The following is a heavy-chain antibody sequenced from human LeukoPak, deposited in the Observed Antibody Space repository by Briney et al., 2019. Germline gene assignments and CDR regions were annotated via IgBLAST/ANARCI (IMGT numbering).Heavy chain of an antibody. V-gene: IGHV1-18*01. D-gene: IGHD3-9*01. CDR3: ARGYYDLLTGHVVTYYFDY. CDR1: GYTFTSYG. Sequence: ASVKVSCTASGYTFTSYGISWVRQAPGQGLEWMGWISAYNGNTNYAQKLQGRVTMTTDTSTSTAYMELRSLRSDDTAVYYCARGYYDLLTGHVVTYYFDYWGQGTLVTVSS. CDR2: ISAYNGNT. J-gene: IGHJ4*02.